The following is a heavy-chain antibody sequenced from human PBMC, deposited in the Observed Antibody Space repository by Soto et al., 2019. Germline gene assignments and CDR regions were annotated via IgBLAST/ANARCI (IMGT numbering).Heavy chain of an antibody. J-gene: IGHJ4*02. CDR1: GFTFSSYG. D-gene: IGHD1-26*01. Sequence: QVQLVESGGGVAQPGRSLRLSCAASGFTFSSYGMHWVRQAPGKGLEWVAVISYDGSNKYYADSVKGRFTISRDNSKNTLYLQMNSLRAEDTAVYYCAKRAKVGATVGYFDYWGQGTLVTVSS. CDR2: ISYDGSNK. CDR3: AKRAKVGATVGYFDY. V-gene: IGHV3-30*18.